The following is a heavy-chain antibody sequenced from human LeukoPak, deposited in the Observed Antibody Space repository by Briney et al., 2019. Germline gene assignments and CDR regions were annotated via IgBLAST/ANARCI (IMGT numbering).Heavy chain of an antibody. CDR3: ARHRNFFDY. CDR2: IYYSGNT. D-gene: IGHD2/OR15-2a*01. V-gene: IGHV4-59*01. Sequence: SETLSLTCTVSGDSISSSYWSWIRQPPGKGLEWIGYIYYSGNTNYNPSLKSRVTISVDTSRNRFSLKLSSVTAADTAVYYCARHRNFFDYWGQGILVTVSA. CDR1: GDSISSSY. J-gene: IGHJ4*02.